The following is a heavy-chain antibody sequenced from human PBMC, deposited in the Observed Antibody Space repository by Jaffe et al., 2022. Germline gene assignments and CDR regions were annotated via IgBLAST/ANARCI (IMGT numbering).Heavy chain of an antibody. CDR2: IRYDGSNK. V-gene: IGHV3-30*02. J-gene: IGHJ4*02. CDR3: AKDRTLGLFDY. Sequence: QVQLVESGGGVVQPGGSLRLSCAASGFTFSSYGMHWVRQAPGKGLEWVAFIRYDGSNKYYADSVKGRFTISRDNSKNTLYLQMNSLRAEDTAVYYCAKDRTLGLFDYWGQGTLVTVSS. CDR1: GFTFSSYG. D-gene: IGHD1-1*01.